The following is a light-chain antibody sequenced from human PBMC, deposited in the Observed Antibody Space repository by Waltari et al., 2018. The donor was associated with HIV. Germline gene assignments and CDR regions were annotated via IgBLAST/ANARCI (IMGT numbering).Light chain of an antibody. CDR1: SLRSYY. CDR3: NSRDSSGNHVV. V-gene: IGLV3-19*01. J-gene: IGLJ2*01. CDR2: DKN. Sequence: SSELTQDPAVSVALGQTVRITCQGDSLRSYYATWYQQKPGQAHVLVIYDKNNRPSGIPDRFSCSSSGNTASFAITGAQAEDEADYYCNSRDSSGNHVVFGGGTKLTVL.